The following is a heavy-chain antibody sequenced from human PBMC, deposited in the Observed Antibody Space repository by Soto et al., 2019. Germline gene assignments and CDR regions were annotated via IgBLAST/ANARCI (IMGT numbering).Heavy chain of an antibody. V-gene: IGHV1-46*04. CDR2: IYPGGST. CDR1: GYSFTSHY. Sequence: VASVKVSCKAIGYSFTSHYMHWVRQAPGQGLEWMGTIYPGGSTYSADSVKGRFTISRDNSKNTLYLQMNSLRAEDTAVYYCAKRTVGWYFDLWGRGTLVTVSS. CDR3: AKRTVGWYFDL. J-gene: IGHJ2*01. D-gene: IGHD4-17*01.